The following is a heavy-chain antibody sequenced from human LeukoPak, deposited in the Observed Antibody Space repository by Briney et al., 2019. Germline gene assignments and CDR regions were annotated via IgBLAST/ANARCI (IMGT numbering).Heavy chain of an antibody. V-gene: IGHV1-18*01. CDR3: ARPAKGAYYYYNMDV. CDR1: GNTLPTYG. Sequence: ASVKVSCKTSGNTLPTYGITWVRQAPGQGLEWMGWISTYNGNTNYAQKLQGRVTMTRDTSTNTAYMELRSLRSNDTAVYYCARPAKGAYYYYNMDVWGTGTTVTVSS. CDR2: ISTYNGNT. D-gene: IGHD1-26*01. J-gene: IGHJ6*03.